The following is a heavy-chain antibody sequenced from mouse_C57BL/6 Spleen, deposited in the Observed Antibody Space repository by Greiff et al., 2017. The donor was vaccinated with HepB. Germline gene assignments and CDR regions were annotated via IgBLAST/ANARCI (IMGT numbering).Heavy chain of an antibody. J-gene: IGHJ2*01. CDR2: IDPSDSYT. D-gene: IGHD1-1*01. CDR3: AITTVVAPSDY. CDR1: GYTFTSYW. V-gene: IGHV1-50*01. Sequence: QVHVKQSGAELVKPGASVKLSCKASGYTFTSYWMQWVKQRPGQGLEWIGEIDPSDSYTNYNQKFKGKATLTVDTSSSTAYMQLSSLTSEDSAVYYCAITTVVAPSDYWGQGTTLTVSS.